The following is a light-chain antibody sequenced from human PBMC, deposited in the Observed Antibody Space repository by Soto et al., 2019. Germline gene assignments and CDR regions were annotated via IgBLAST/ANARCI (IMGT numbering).Light chain of an antibody. V-gene: IGLV2-14*01. CDR2: EVS. Sequence: QSALTQPASVSGSPGQSITISCTGTSSDVGGYNYVSWYQQHPGKAPKLMIYEVSNRPSGVSHRFSGSKSGNTASLTISGLLSEDEADYYCTSYTSSSTLVFGGGTKLTVL. CDR1: SSDVGGYNY. J-gene: IGLJ3*02. CDR3: TSYTSSSTLV.